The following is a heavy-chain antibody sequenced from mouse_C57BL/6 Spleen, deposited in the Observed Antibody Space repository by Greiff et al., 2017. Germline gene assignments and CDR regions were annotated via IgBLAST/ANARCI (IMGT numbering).Heavy chain of an antibody. Sequence: VQLQQSGAELVRPGASVKLSCTASGFNIKDDYMHWVKQRPEQGLEWIGWIDPENGDTEYASKFQGKATITADTSSNTAYLQLSSLTSEDTAVYYCTTRENYGSYGDWFAYWGQGTLVTVSA. CDR1: GFNIKDDY. CDR3: TTRENYGSYGDWFAY. D-gene: IGHD2-1*01. J-gene: IGHJ3*01. CDR2: IDPENGDT. V-gene: IGHV14-4*01.